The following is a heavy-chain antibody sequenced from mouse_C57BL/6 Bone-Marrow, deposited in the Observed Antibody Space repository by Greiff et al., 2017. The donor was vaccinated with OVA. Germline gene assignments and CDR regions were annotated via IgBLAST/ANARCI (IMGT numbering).Heavy chain of an antibody. CDR2: IHPNSGST. Sequence: QVQLQQPEAELVKPGASVKLSCKASGYTFTSYWMHWVKQRPGQGLEWIGMIHPNSGSTNYNEKFKSKATLTVDKSSSTAYMQLSSLTSEDSAVYYCARRSRGSSPKDGMDYWGQGTSVTVSA. D-gene: IGHD1-1*01. J-gene: IGHJ4*01. CDR3: ARRSRGSSPKDGMDY. CDR1: GYTFTSYW. V-gene: IGHV1-64*01.